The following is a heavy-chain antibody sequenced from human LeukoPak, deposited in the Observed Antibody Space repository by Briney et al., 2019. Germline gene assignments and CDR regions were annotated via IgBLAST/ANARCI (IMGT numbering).Heavy chain of an antibody. V-gene: IGHV1-46*01. CDR2: IKVSGGRT. CDR1: GYTFSGFY. CDR3: AREPPESYYFDN. Sequence: GASVKVSCKASGYTFSGFYVHWVRQAPGQGLEWMGIIKVSGGRTEYAQKFQGRVTVTRDVSTSTVYMELNNLRSEDTAAYYCAREPPESYYFDNWGQGTLVTVSS. J-gene: IGHJ4*02.